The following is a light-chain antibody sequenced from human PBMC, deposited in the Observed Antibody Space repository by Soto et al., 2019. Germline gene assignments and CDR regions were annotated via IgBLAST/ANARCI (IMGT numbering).Light chain of an antibody. CDR3: QQSISTPWT. CDR2: GAS. Sequence: EIQMTQSPSSLSASVGDRVTITCRASQSLNSYLNWYQQKPGQAPELLIYGASTLQSGVPSRFSGSASGTDFTLTITSLQPEDFATYYCQQSISTPWTFGQGTKVDI. J-gene: IGKJ1*01. V-gene: IGKV1-39*01. CDR1: QSLNSY.